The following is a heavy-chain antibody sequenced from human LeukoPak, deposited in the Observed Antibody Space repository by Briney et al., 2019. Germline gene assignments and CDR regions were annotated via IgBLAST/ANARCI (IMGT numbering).Heavy chain of an antibody. CDR2: ISSSSSNI. CDR1: GFTFSSYS. Sequence: GGFLRLSCAASGFTFSSYSMNWLRQAPGKGLEWVSSISSSSSNIYYADSVKGRFTISRDNAKNSLHLQMSSLRAEDTAVYYCARLLYNFGAYMDVWGKGTTVTVSS. J-gene: IGHJ6*03. V-gene: IGHV3-21*01. D-gene: IGHD3-3*01. CDR3: ARLLYNFGAYMDV.